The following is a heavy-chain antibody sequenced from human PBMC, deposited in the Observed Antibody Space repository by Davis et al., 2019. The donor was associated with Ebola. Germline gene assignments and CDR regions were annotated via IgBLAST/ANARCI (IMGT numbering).Heavy chain of an antibody. CDR2: IYYSGST. CDR1: GGSISSSSYY. Sequence: MPGGSLRLSCTVSGGSISSSSYYWGWIRQPPGKGLEWIGSIYYSGSTYYNPSLKSRVTISVDTSKNQFSLKLSSVTAADTAVYYCARRAIQNWFDPWGQGTLVTVSS. V-gene: IGHV4-39*01. D-gene: IGHD2-2*01. J-gene: IGHJ5*02. CDR3: ARRAIQNWFDP.